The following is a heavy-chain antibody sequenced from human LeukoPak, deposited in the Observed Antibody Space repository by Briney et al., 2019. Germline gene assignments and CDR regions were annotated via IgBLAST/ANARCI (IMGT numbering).Heavy chain of an antibody. CDR1: GGSISSYY. CDR3: ARSGGYNYGYGVFDY. J-gene: IGHJ4*02. CDR2: IYYSGST. D-gene: IGHD5-18*01. Sequence: SETLSLTCTVSGGSISSYYWSWIRQPPGKGLEWIGYIYYSGSTNYNPSLKSRVTISVDTSKNQFSLKLSSVAAADTAVFYCARSGGYNYGYGVFDYWGQGTLVTVSS. V-gene: IGHV4-59*01.